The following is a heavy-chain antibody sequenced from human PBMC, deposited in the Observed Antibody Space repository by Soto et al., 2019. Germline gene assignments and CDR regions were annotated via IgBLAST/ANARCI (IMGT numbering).Heavy chain of an antibody. Sequence: GGSLRLSCAASGFTFSSYGMHWVRQAPGKGLEWVAVISYDGSNKYYADSVKGRFTISRDNSKNTLYLQMNSLRAEDTAVYYCAKDPGGYDLGWFDPWGQGTLVTVSS. D-gene: IGHD5-12*01. J-gene: IGHJ5*02. V-gene: IGHV3-30*18. CDR1: GFTFSSYG. CDR3: AKDPGGYDLGWFDP. CDR2: ISYDGSNK.